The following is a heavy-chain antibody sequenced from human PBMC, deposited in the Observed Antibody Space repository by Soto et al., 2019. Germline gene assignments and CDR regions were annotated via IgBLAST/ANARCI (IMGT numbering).Heavy chain of an antibody. CDR1: GFTFSSYA. D-gene: IGHD2-15*01. V-gene: IGHV3-23*01. CDR2: ISGSGGST. Sequence: GGSLRLSCAASGFTFSSYAMSWVRQAPGKGLEWVSAISGSGGSTYYADSVKGRFTISRDNSKNTLYLQMNSLRAEDTAVYYCAKDVLVVVVAATEELDYWGQGTLVTVSS. J-gene: IGHJ4*02. CDR3: AKDVLVVVVAATEELDY.